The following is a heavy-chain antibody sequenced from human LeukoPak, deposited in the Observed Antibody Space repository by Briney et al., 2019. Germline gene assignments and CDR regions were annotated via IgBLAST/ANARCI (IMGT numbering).Heavy chain of an antibody. Sequence: SVKVSCKASGGTFSSYTISWVRQAPGQGLEWMGRIIPILGIANYAQKFQGRVTITADKSTSTAYMELSSLRSEDTAVYYCATGYSSRRAPKYYYMDVWGKGTTVTVSS. D-gene: IGHD6-13*01. J-gene: IGHJ6*03. CDR2: IIPILGIA. CDR1: GGTFSSYT. V-gene: IGHV1-69*02. CDR3: ATGYSSRRAPKYYYMDV.